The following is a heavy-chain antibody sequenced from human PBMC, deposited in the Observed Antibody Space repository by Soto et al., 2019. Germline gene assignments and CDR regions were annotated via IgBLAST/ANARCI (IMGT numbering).Heavy chain of an antibody. Sequence: GGSLRLSCAASGFMFNNYAMSWVRQAPGKGLEWVSTVSVSGGTTYYADSLKGRFTISRDNSKKTVYLQMNRLRADDTAIYYCAKGLYYYDSSGYRLFDYWGQGTLVTV. CDR3: AKGLYYYDSSGYRLFDY. CDR2: VSVSGGTT. D-gene: IGHD3-22*01. J-gene: IGHJ4*02. CDR1: GFMFNNYA. V-gene: IGHV3-23*01.